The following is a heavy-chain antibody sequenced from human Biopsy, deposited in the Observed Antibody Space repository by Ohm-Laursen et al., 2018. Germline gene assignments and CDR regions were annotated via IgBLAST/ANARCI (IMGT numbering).Heavy chain of an antibody. CDR1: GFTFSNSV. Sequence: GSSVKVSCKASGFTFSNSVVQWVRQARGQRLEWIGWIVVGSGYAVYAQNFQERVTITRDLSTSTANMELSSLRSDDTAVYYCAAEVGVTVDVGFWGQGTLVNVSS. V-gene: IGHV1-58*01. CDR3: AAEVGVTVDVGF. D-gene: IGHD1-26*01. CDR2: IVVGSGYA. J-gene: IGHJ4*02.